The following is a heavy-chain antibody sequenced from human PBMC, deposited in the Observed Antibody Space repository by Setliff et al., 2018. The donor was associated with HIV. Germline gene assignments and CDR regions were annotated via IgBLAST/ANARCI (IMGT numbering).Heavy chain of an antibody. D-gene: IGHD2-21*01. J-gene: IGHJ4*02. CDR1: GFTFSSYV. V-gene: IGHV3-15*01. CDR2: IKSKIDGGTT. CDR3: TTGTRLVD. Sequence: GGSLRLSCAATGFTFSSYVLHWVRQAPGKGLEWVGRIKSKIDGGTTDSAPPVKGRFTISRDDSKNTLYLQMNSLKTEDTAVYYCTTGTRLVDWGQGALVTVSS.